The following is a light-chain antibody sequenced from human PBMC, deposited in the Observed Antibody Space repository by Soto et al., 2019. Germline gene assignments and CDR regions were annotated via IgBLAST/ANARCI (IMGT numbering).Light chain of an antibody. CDR3: QQSTSYSWT. J-gene: IGKJ1*01. Sequence: NKRTLSASTRSAYVKGIVPITCRASQSINSWLAWYQQKPGKAPQILIYDASTLKSGVPSRFSASGSGTEFTLIISCLQPDDFAPYYCQQSTSYSWTFGQGTKVDI. V-gene: IGKV1-5*01. CDR1: QSINSW. CDR2: DAS.